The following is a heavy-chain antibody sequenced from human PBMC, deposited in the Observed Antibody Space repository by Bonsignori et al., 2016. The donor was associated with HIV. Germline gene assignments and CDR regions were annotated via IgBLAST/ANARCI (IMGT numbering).Heavy chain of an antibody. CDR3: ARLSQGWLLYYYDYYIDV. Sequence: QLQLQESGPGLVKPSEALSLTCTVSGGSISINSYYWGWIRQPPGKGLEWIGSIYHSGNTYYNPSLKSRLTISIDTSKNQFSLKMSSVIAADTAVYYCARLSQGWLLYYYDYYIDVWGKGTTVTV. V-gene: IGHV4-39*01. J-gene: IGHJ6*03. CDR1: GGSISINSYY. D-gene: IGHD3-10*01. CDR2: IYHSGNT.